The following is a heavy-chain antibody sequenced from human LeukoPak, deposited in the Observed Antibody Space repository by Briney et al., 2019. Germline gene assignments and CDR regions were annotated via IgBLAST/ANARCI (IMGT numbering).Heavy chain of an antibody. CDR2: IYYSGST. J-gene: IGHJ6*02. CDR3: ARGPTVNNYYYGMDV. V-gene: IGHV4-59*01. D-gene: IGHD4-17*01. CDR1: GGSISSYY. Sequence: PSETLSLTCTVSGGSISSYYWSWIRQPPGKGLEWIGYIYYSGSTNYNPSLKSRVTMSVYTSKKQFSLKLSSVTAADTAVYFCARGPTVNNYYYGMDVWGQGTTVTVSS.